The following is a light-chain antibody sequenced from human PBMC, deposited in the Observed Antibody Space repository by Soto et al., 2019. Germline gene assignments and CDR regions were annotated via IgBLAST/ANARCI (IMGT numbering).Light chain of an antibody. J-gene: IGKJ4*01. CDR1: QSVSSH. CDR2: DAS. CDR3: QQSSNWPPVT. V-gene: IGKV3-11*01. Sequence: EIVLTQSPATLSLSPGERATVSCRASQSVSSHLAWYQQKRGQAPRLLIYDASSRASGIPARFSGSGSGTDFTLTISSLEPEDFAVYYCQQSSNWPPVTFGGGTKVEIK.